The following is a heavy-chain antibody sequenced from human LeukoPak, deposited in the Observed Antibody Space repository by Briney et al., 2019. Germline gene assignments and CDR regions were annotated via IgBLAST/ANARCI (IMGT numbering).Heavy chain of an antibody. J-gene: IGHJ4*02. CDR3: ARVGAELRTIDY. CDR1: GGSFSGYS. D-gene: IGHD1-7*01. Sequence: SETLSLTCAVYGGSFSGYSWSWIRQPPGKGLEWIGEINHSGSTNYNPSLKSRVTISVDTSKNQFSLKLSSVTAADTAVYYCARVGAELRTIDYWGQGTLVTVSS. V-gene: IGHV4-34*01. CDR2: INHSGST.